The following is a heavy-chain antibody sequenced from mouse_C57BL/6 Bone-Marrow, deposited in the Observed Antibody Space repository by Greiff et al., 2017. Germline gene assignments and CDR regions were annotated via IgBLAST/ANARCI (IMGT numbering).Heavy chain of an antibody. D-gene: IGHD1-1*01. V-gene: IGHV10-3*01. CDR3: VTESTTVENYLDY. CDR1: GFTFNTYA. J-gene: IGHJ2*02. Sequence: EVQLVESGGGLVQPKASLKLSCAASGFTFNTYAMHWVRQAPGKGVEWVARIRSKSSNSATNYADKVKDTFTISRDDSQSMLYLQMHNLKTSDTAMYYCVTESTTVENYLDYWGQGTSLTVSS. CDR2: IRSKSSNSAT.